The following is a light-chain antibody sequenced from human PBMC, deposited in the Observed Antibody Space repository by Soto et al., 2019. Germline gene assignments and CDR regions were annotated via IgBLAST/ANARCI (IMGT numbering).Light chain of an antibody. V-gene: IGLV2-14*01. CDR1: SSDIGGYNY. J-gene: IGLJ1*01. CDR3: SSYTSSSTLYV. Sequence: ALTQPASVSGSPGQSITISCAGTSSDIGGYNYVSWYQQHPGKAPKVMIYEVSSRPSGVSNRFSGSKSGNTASLTISGLQAEDEADYYCSSYTSSSTLYVFGSGTKVTVL. CDR2: EVS.